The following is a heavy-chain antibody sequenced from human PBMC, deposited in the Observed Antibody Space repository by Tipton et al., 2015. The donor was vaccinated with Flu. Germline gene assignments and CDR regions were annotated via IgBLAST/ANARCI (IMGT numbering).Heavy chain of an antibody. CDR3: ARHTGDSVRGVIDY. CDR1: GYSISSGYY. Sequence: LRLSCAVSGYSISSGYYWGWVRQPPGKGLEWIGTIYHSGSTYYNPSLKSRLTMSVDTSKNQFSLKLSSVTAADTAVYYCARHTGDSVRGVIDYWGQGTLVTVAS. CDR2: IYHSGST. D-gene: IGHD3-10*02. V-gene: IGHV4-38-2*01. J-gene: IGHJ4*02.